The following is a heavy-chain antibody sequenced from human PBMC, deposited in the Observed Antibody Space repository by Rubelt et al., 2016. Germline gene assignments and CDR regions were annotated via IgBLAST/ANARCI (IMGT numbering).Heavy chain of an antibody. V-gene: IGHV1-18*01. CDR2: ISAYNGNT. Sequence: QVQLVQSGAGVKKPGASMKVSCKASGYNFTTYGIHWVRQAPGQGLAWMGWISAYNGNTHYAQTLQGRVTMTTDPSTSTAYVGLRSLRSDYTAVYYCAGASGGDSRGYLFGYWGQGTLITVSS. D-gene: IGHD3-22*01. CDR1: GYNFTTYG. CDR3: AGASGGDSRGYLFGY. J-gene: IGHJ4*02.